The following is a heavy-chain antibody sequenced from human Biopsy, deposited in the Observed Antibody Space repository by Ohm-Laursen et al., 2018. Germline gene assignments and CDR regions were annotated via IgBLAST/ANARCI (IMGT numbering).Heavy chain of an antibody. V-gene: IGHV3-21*01. CDR2: ISETSSHI. CDR1: GFSVSSYD. J-gene: IGHJ6*02. CDR3: ARGSSRRAREGGMDV. D-gene: IGHD6-6*01. Sequence: SLRLSCSASGFSVSSYDMNWVRQAPGKGLEWISYISETSSHIYDAGSVRGRFTVARDIAKNSLYLQLNSLSVEDTAVYYCARGSSRRAREGGMDVWGQGTTVTVSS.